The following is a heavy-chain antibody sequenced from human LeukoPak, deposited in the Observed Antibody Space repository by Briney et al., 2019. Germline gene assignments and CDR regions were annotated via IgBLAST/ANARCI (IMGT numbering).Heavy chain of an antibody. Sequence: SETLSLTCTVSGGSISSYYWSWIRQPPGKGLEWIGYIYYSGSTNYNPSLKSRVTTSVGTSKNQFSLKLSSVTAADTAVYYCARTLTGDNFDYWGQGTLVTVSS. CDR1: GGSISSYY. CDR3: ARTLTGDNFDY. D-gene: IGHD7-27*01. J-gene: IGHJ4*02. V-gene: IGHV4-59*08. CDR2: IYYSGST.